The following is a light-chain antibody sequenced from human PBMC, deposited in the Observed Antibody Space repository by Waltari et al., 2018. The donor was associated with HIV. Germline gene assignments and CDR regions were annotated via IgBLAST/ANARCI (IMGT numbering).Light chain of an antibody. CDR1: ISNLCIDDL. CDR3: CSCPRSGIRYV. V-gene: IGLV2-23*02. J-gene: IGLJ1*01. CDR2: EVT. Sequence: QSALTQPATVSGSPGQSITIYCTRTISNLCIDDLVSWYQKHPGEAPKLIIYEVTKRPSGVSNRFSGSKSGNTASLTISGLQAEDETDYYCCSCPRSGIRYVFGTGTKVTVL.